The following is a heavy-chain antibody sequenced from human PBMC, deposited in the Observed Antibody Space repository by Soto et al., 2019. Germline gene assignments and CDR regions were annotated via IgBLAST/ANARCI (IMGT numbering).Heavy chain of an antibody. CDR2: VIPIFGTP. CDR3: ARSQGGSSSLDIYYYYYYGMDV. CDR1: GGTFSTYA. Sequence: QVQLLQSGAEVKKPGSSVKVSCKAPGGTFSTYAISWVQQAPGQGLEWMGGVIPIFGTPKYAQKFQGRVTITADESTSTGNMELRSLRSEDTAVYYCARSQGGSSSLDIYYYYYYGMDVWGQGTTVTVSS. D-gene: IGHD2-15*01. J-gene: IGHJ6*02. V-gene: IGHV1-69*01.